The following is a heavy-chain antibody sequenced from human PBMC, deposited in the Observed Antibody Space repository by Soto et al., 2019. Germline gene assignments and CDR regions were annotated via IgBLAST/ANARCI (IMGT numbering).Heavy chain of an antibody. J-gene: IGHJ4*02. Sequence: PGGSLRLSCEASGFTFSIYPMHWVLQAPGKGLEWVTVISYDGGNQYYADSVKGRFTISRDNSKDTLYLQMHSLRSDDTAVYFCARGPITQTSFIDHWGQGTLVTVSS. CDR3: ARGPITQTSFIDH. D-gene: IGHD1-20*01. CDR2: ISYDGGNQ. CDR1: GFTFSIYP. V-gene: IGHV3-30-3*01.